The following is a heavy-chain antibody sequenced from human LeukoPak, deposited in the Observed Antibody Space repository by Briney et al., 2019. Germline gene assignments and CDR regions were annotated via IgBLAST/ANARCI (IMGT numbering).Heavy chain of an antibody. CDR2: IIHDGSNK. V-gene: IGHV3-30*18. D-gene: IGHD3-10*01. Sequence: GGSLRLSCVASGFTFGNYGMHWVRQAPGKGLEWVAVIIHDGSNKYYADSVRGRFTISRDNSKNTVYLQMNRLRAEDTAVYYCAKGWGYHFASGSSYFDYWGRGILVTVSS. J-gene: IGHJ4*02. CDR3: AKGWGYHFASGSSYFDY. CDR1: GFTFGNYG.